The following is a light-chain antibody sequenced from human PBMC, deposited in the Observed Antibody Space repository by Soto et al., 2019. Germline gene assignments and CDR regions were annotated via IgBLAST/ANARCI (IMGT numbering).Light chain of an antibody. V-gene: IGLV2-14*03. CDR1: SSDVGGYNW. Sequence: QSALTQPASVSGSPGQSITISCTGTSSDVGGYNWVSWYQQHPGKAPKLMVCDVTIRPSGVSNRFSGSKSGNTASLTISGLQAEDEADYYCSSYSSTNSVVFGGGTQLTVL. CDR3: SSYSSTNSVV. J-gene: IGLJ7*01. CDR2: DVT.